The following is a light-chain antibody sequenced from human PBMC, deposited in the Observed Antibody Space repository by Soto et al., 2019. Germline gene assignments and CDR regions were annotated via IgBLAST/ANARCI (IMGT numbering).Light chain of an antibody. CDR3: QQYNNWPPLYT. CDR1: QRFSSN. Sequence: EIVMTQSPATLSVSPGERATVSCMVSQRFSSNLAWYQQKAGQAPKLLINGASTRATGTPARFSRSGSGTEFTLTISCLQSADLAVYYCQQYNNWPPLYTFGQGTKLEIK. V-gene: IGKV3-15*01. J-gene: IGKJ2*01. CDR2: GAS.